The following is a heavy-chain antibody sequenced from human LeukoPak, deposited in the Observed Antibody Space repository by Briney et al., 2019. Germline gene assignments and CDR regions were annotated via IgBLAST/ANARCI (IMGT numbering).Heavy chain of an antibody. Sequence: GASVKVSCKASGYTFTSYYMHWVRQAPGQGLEWMGIINPSGGSTSYAQKFQGRVTMTRDMSTSTVYMELSRLRSDDTAVYYCARDLRLPGGWYRQLYFDYWGQGTLVTVSS. J-gene: IGHJ4*02. V-gene: IGHV1-46*01. CDR3: ARDLRLPGGWYRQLYFDY. CDR2: INPSGGST. D-gene: IGHD6-19*01. CDR1: GYTFTSYY.